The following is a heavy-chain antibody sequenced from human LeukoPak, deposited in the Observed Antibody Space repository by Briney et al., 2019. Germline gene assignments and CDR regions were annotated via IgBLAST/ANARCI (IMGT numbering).Heavy chain of an antibody. V-gene: IGHV1-24*01. CDR3: ATDLKSTMIRGRRDWFDP. Sequence: ASVKVSCKVSGYTLTELSMRWVRQAPGKGLEWMGGFDPEDGETIYAQKFQGRVTMTEDTSTDTAYMELSSLRSEDTAVYYCATDLKSTMIRGRRDWFDPWGQGTLVTVSS. CDR2: FDPEDGET. CDR1: GYTLTELS. J-gene: IGHJ5*02. D-gene: IGHD3-10*01.